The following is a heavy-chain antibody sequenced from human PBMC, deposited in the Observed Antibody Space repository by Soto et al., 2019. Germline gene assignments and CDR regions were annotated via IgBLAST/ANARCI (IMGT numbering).Heavy chain of an antibody. CDR3: ARDAPGTDP. CDR1: GYTFTTYS. D-gene: IGHD3-10*01. Sequence: QVQLVQSGAEVKKPGASVKVSCKASGYTFTTYSMHWVRQAPGQGLEWMGLINPSGGRTNYAQKXQSSFPXXRDTSTSTVYMELSSLRSEDTAIYYCARDAPGTDPWGQGTLVTVSS. V-gene: IGHV1-46*01. J-gene: IGHJ5*02. CDR2: INPSGGRT.